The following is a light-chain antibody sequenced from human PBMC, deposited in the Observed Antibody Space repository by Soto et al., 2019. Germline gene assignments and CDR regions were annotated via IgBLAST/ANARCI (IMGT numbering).Light chain of an antibody. CDR2: ANT. V-gene: IGLV1-40*01. CDR3: QSYDSSLSGYV. J-gene: IGLJ1*01. Sequence: QSVLRQPPSLSGAPGQRVTISCTGSSSNIGAGYDVHWYQQLPGTAPKLLIYANTNRPSGVPDRFSGSKSGTSASLAITGLRAEDEADYYCQSYDSSLSGYVFGTGTKLTVL. CDR1: SSNIGAGYD.